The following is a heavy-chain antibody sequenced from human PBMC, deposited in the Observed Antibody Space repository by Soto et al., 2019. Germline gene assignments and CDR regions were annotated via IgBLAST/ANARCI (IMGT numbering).Heavy chain of an antibody. Sequence: QVQLQESGPGLVKPSQTLSLTCTVSGGSISSGGYYWSWIRQHPGKGLEWIGYIYYSGSTFYNPALESRVTISVETSKNPFSLKLSPVTAADTAVYYCAGWFGAPNWFDPWGEGTLVTVSS. D-gene: IGHD3-10*01. CDR3: AGWFGAPNWFDP. CDR1: GGSISSGGYY. V-gene: IGHV4-31*03. J-gene: IGHJ5*02. CDR2: IYYSGST.